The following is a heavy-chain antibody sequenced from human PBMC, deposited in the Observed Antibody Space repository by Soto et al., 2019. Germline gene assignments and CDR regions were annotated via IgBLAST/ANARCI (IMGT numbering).Heavy chain of an antibody. J-gene: IGHJ4*01. CDR1: GFTFSNAW. CDR3: TTDSYSTMTVVRFDY. Sequence: GGSLSLSCAASGFTFSNAWINWVRQAPGKGLEWVGRIKSKTDGGTTDFAAPVKGRFAISRDDSKNILYLQMNSLKIEDTAVYYCTTDSYSTMTVVRFDYCGHGTLVTAPQ. D-gene: IGHD3-22*01. V-gene: IGHV3-15*07. CDR2: IKSKTDGGTT.